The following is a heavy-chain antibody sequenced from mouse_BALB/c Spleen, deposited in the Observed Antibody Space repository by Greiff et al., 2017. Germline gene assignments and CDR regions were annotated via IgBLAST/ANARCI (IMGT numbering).Heavy chain of an antibody. CDR2: IWSGGST. CDR1: GFSLTSYG. V-gene: IGHV2-2*02. Sequence: QVQLKESGPGLVQPSQSLSITCTVSGFSLTSYGVHWVRQSPGKGLEWLGVIWSGGSTDYNAAFISRLSISKDNSKSQVFFKMNSLQANDTAIYYCARKGDGYYAVDFDYWGQGTTLTVSS. D-gene: IGHD2-3*01. CDR3: ARKGDGYYAVDFDY. J-gene: IGHJ2*01.